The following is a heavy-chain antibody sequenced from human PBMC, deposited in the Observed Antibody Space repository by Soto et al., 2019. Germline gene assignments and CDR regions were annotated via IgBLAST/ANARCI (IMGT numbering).Heavy chain of an antibody. J-gene: IGHJ6*03. V-gene: IGHV3-23*01. D-gene: IGHD2-15*01. CDR3: AKMRTYYCSGGSCYYYYYMAV. CDR2: ISSSGGST. Sequence: GGSLRLSCAASGFTFSSYAMSWVRQAPGKGLEWVSAISSSGGSTYYADSVKGRFTISRDNSKNTLYLQMNSLRAEDTAVYYCAKMRTYYCSGGSCYYYYYMAVWGKGTTVTVSS. CDR1: GFTFSSYA.